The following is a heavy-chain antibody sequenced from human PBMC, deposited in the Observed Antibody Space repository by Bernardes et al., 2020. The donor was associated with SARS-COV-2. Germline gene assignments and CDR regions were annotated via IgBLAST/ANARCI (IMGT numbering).Heavy chain of an antibody. CDR3: ARDFQTVNCSSTTCSVFYYYGMDL. V-gene: IGHV3-7*01. D-gene: IGHD2-2*01. J-gene: IGHJ6*02. CDR1: GFTFSSYW. CDR2: IKHDGNEE. Sequence: GGSLRLSCAASGFTFSSYWMTWVRQAPGMGLEWVASIKHDGNEEKYLDSVKGRFTVSRDNSKNSLFLQINNLRVEDTAIYYCARDFQTVNCSSTTCSVFYYYGMDLWGQGTTVTVSS.